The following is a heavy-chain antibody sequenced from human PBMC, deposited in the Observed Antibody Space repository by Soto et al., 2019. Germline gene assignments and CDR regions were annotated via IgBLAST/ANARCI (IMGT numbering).Heavy chain of an antibody. J-gene: IGHJ3*02. V-gene: IGHV3-53*01. CDR2: IYSGGST. CDR3: ARARSYYGSGTPRADAFDI. CDR1: GFTVSSNY. D-gene: IGHD3-10*01. Sequence: GGSLRLSCAASGFTVSSNYMSWVRQAPGKGLEWVSVIYSGGSTYYADSVKGRFTISRDNSKNTLYLQMNSLRAEDTAVYYCARARSYYGSGTPRADAFDIWGQGTMVPVPS.